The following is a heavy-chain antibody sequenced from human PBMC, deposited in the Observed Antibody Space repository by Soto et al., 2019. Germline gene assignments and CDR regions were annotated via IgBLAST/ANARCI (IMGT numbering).Heavy chain of an antibody. CDR3: AKDLTSMVRVVLPSP. D-gene: IGHD3-10*01. CDR1: GFTFSKYA. CDR2: ISGSGVIN. V-gene: IGHV3-23*01. Sequence: EVQLLKSGGGWVQPGGSLRLSCAASGFTFSKYAMAWVRQAPGKGLEWVSSISGSGVINYYADSVQGRFTIFRDNSNNTLAVQMTSLRVEDTAIYYCAKDLTSMVRVVLPSPWGQGILGTVSS. J-gene: IGHJ5*02.